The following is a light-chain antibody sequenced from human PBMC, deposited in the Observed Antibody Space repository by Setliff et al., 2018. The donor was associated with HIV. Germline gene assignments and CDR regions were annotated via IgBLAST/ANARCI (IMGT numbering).Light chain of an antibody. J-gene: IGLJ3*02. V-gene: IGLV3-25*03. CDR3: QSADSSGSYKV. CDR1: ALTKQY. CDR2: KDT. Sequence: SYELTQPPSVSVSPGQTAWITCSGDALTKQYAYWFQQKPGQAPVIVIYKDTERPSGIPERFSGSSSGTTVTLTISGAQAEDEADYYCQSADSSGSYKVFGAGTKVTV.